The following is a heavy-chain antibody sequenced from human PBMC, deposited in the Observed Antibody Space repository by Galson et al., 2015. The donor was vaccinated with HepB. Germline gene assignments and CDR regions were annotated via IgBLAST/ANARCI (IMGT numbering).Heavy chain of an antibody. CDR1: GDSVSSNSAA. D-gene: IGHD1-26*01. Sequence: CAISGDSVSSNSAAWNWIRQSLSRGLEWLGRTYYRSKWYNDYAVSVKSRITINPDTSKNQFSLQLNSVTAADTAVYYCARDLRGSYGGLDAFDIWGQGTMVTVSS. CDR2: TYYRSKWYN. J-gene: IGHJ3*02. V-gene: IGHV6-1*01. CDR3: ARDLRGSYGGLDAFDI.